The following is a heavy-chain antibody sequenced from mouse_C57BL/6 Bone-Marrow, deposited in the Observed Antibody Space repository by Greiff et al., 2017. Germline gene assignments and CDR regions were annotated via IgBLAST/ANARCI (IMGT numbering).Heavy chain of an antibody. CDR2: IHPNSGST. J-gene: IGHJ2*01. CDR3: AGTGDFDY. D-gene: IGHD1-1*02. V-gene: IGHV1-64*01. CDR1: GYTFTSYW. Sequence: QVQLQQPGAELVKPGASVKLSCKASGYTFTSYWMHWVKQRPGQGLEWIGMIHPNSGSTNYTEKFKSKVTLTVDKSTSTAYMQLSSLTSEDSSVYYYAGTGDFDYWGQGTTLTVSA.